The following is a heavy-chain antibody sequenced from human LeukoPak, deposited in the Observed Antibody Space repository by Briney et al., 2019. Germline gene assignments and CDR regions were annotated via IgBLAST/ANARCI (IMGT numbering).Heavy chain of an antibody. CDR3: ARQDHGPDY. CDR2: INKDGSEK. D-gene: IGHD1-14*01. Sequence: PGGSLRLSCSASGFTFSNHWMNWVRQAPGKGLEWVANINKDGSEKNYVDSVKGRFTISRDNAKNSLYLQMNHLRPEDTAVYYCARQDHGPDYWGQGTLVTVSS. J-gene: IGHJ4*02. CDR1: GFTFSNHW. V-gene: IGHV3-7*01.